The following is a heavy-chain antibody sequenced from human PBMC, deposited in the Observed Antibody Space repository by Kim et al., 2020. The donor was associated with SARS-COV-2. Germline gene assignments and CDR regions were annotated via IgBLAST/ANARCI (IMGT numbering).Heavy chain of an antibody. Sequence: SETLSLTCAVYGGSFSGYYWSWIRQAPGKGLEWIGKINHSGSTNYNPSLKSRVTISVDTSRNQVSLKLSSVTAADTAVYYCARAGYSSSWYGEINWFDPWGQGTLVTVSS. CDR2: INHSGST. CDR3: ARAGYSSSWYGEINWFDP. J-gene: IGHJ5*02. V-gene: IGHV4-34*01. CDR1: GGSFSGYY. D-gene: IGHD6-13*01.